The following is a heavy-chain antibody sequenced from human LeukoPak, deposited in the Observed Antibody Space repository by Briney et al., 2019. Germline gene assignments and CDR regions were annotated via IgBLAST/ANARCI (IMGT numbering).Heavy chain of an antibody. Sequence: GGSLRLPCAASGFTFSSYAMQWVRQAPGKGLEWVAVISYDGSNKYYADSVKGRFTISRDNSKNTLYLQMNSLRAEDTAVYYCARDHGNNGYYDFWSGYFKYNWFDPWGQGTLVTVSS. V-gene: IGHV3-30-3*01. CDR2: ISYDGSNK. CDR1: GFTFSSYA. D-gene: IGHD3-3*01. J-gene: IGHJ5*02. CDR3: ARDHGNNGYYDFWSGYFKYNWFDP.